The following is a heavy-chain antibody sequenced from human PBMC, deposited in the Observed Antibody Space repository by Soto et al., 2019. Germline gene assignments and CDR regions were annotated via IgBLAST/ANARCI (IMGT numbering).Heavy chain of an antibody. CDR2: ISHSGST. V-gene: IGHV4-34*01. CDR1: GGSFSGYY. Sequence: SETLSLTCAVYGGSFSGYYWSWIRQPPGKGLEWIGEISHSGSTNYNPSLKSRVTISVDTSKNQFSLKLSSVTAADTAVYYCARARRRSYNWFDPWGQGTLVTVSS. D-gene: IGHD3-10*01. J-gene: IGHJ5*02. CDR3: ARARRRSYNWFDP.